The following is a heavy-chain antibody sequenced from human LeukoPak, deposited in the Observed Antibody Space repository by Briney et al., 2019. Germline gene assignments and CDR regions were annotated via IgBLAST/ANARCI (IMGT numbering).Heavy chain of an antibody. J-gene: IGHJ6*02. V-gene: IGHV3-7*01. CDR3: ARDRRDYYGSGSYHLPYYYYYGMDV. CDR2: IKQDGSEK. CDR1: GFTFSSYW. Sequence: GGSLRLSCTGSGFTFSSYWMSWVRQAPGKGLEWVANIKQDGSEKYYVDSVKGRFTISGDNAKNSLYLQMNSLRAEDTAVYYCARDRRDYYGSGSYHLPYYYYYGMDVWGQGTTVTVSS. D-gene: IGHD3-10*01.